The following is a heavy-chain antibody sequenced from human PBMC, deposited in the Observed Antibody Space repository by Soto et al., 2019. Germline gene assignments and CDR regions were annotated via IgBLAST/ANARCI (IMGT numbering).Heavy chain of an antibody. CDR3: ARGPGGPDGPGDY. CDR1: GYTFTSYA. D-gene: IGHD2-15*01. Sequence: QVQLVQSGAEVKKPGASVQDSCKASGYTFTSYAMHWVRQAPGQRLEWMGWINAGNGNTKYSQKFQGRVTITRDTSASTAYMELSSLRSEDTAVYYCARGPGGPDGPGDYWGQGTLVTVSS. V-gene: IGHV1-3*01. J-gene: IGHJ4*02. CDR2: INAGNGNT.